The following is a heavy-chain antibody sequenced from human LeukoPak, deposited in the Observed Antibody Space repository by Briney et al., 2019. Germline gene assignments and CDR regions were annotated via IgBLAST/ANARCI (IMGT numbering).Heavy chain of an antibody. D-gene: IGHD5-18*01. Sequence: PGGSLRLSCAASGFTFSNAWMSWVRQAPGKGLEWVGRIKSKTDGGTTDYAAPVKGRFTISRDDSKTTLYLQMNSLKTEDTAVYYCTTDWIQVRLGGDEAFDYWGQGTLVTVSS. J-gene: IGHJ4*02. CDR1: GFTFSNAW. CDR3: TTDWIQVRLGGDEAFDY. V-gene: IGHV3-15*01. CDR2: IKSKTDGGTT.